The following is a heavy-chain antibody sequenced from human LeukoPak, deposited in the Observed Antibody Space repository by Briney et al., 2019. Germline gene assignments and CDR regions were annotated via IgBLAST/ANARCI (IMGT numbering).Heavy chain of an antibody. CDR3: ARDGGGSGSDY. D-gene: IGHD3-3*01. CDR1: GGSITNYY. J-gene: IGHJ4*02. V-gene: IGHV4-59*01. CDR2: IYYSGST. Sequence: SETLSLTCTVSGGSITNYYWSWIRQPPGKGLEWIGYIYYSGSTNYNPSLKSRVTISVDTSKNQFSLKLSSVTAADTAVYYCARDGGGSGSDYWGQGTLVTVSS.